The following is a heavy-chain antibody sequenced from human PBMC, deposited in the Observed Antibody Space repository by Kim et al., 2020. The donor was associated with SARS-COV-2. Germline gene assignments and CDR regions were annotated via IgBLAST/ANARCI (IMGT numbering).Heavy chain of an antibody. J-gene: IGHJ5*02. V-gene: IGHV1-3*01. CDR3: ARGAPYSSGWQYNWFDP. CDR2: INAGNGNT. CDR1: GYTFTSYA. Sequence: ASVKVSCKASGYTFTSYAMHWVRQAPGQRLEWMGWINAGNGNTKYSQKFQGRVTITRDTSASTAYMELSSLRSEDTAVYYCARGAPYSSGWQYNWFDPWGQGTLVTVSS. D-gene: IGHD6-19*01.